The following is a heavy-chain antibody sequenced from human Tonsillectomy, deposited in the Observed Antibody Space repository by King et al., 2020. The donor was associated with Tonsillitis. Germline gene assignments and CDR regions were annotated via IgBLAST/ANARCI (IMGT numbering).Heavy chain of an antibody. D-gene: IGHD2-15*01. J-gene: IGHJ1*01. Sequence: QLVQSGGGLVQPGGSLRLSCAASGFTFSSYSMNWVRQAPGKGLEWVSYISSSSSTIYYADSVKGRFTISRDNAKNSLYLQMNSLRDGDTAVYYCARDPRYCSGGSCYPEYFQHWGQGTLVTVSS. V-gene: IGHV3-48*02. CDR3: ARDPRYCSGGSCYPEYFQH. CDR2: ISSSSSTI. CDR1: GFTFSSYS.